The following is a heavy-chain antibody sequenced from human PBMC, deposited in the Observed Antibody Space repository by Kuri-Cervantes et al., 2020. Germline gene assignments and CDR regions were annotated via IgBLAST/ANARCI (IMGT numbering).Heavy chain of an antibody. Sequence: SQTLSLTCAISGDGVSSNSAAWNRIRQYPSRGLEWLGRTYYRSKWYNDYAVSVKSRITINPDTSKNQFSLQLNSVTPEDTAVYYCARDRPQQQLVPVGAFDIWGQGTMVTVSS. J-gene: IGHJ3*02. CDR2: TYYRSKWYN. D-gene: IGHD6-13*01. V-gene: IGHV6-1*01. CDR1: GDGVSSNSAA. CDR3: ARDRPQQQLVPVGAFDI.